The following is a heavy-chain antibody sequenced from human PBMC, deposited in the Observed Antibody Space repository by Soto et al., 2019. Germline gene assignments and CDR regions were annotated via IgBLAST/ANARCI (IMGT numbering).Heavy chain of an antibody. V-gene: IGHV3-23*01. Sequence: GESLKISCAASGFTFSSAAMNWVRQAPGKGLEWVSVISGSDGRTYYADSVKGRFTISRDNSKNTLYLDINSLRAEDTAVYYCAKSLDINWRNWFDPWGQGTLVTVSS. CDR3: AKSLDINWRNWFDP. J-gene: IGHJ5*02. CDR2: ISGSDGRT. CDR1: GFTFSSAA. D-gene: IGHD1-1*01.